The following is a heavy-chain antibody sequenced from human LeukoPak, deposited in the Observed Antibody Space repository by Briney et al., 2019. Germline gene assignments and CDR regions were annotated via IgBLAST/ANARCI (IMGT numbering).Heavy chain of an antibody. CDR1: GGSISSSSYY. V-gene: IGHV4-39*01. J-gene: IGHJ4*02. CDR2: IYYSGST. CDR3: ARGYGGHVDY. D-gene: IGHD4-23*01. Sequence: SETLSLTCTVSGGSISSSSYYWGWIRQPPGKGLEWIGSIYYSGSTYYNPSLKSRVTISVDPSKNQFSLKLGSVPGADRAVYYCARGYGGHVDYWGQGTLVTVSS.